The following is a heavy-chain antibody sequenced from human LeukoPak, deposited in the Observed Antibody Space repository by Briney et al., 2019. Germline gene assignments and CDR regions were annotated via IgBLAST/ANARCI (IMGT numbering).Heavy chain of an antibody. Sequence: SQTLSLTCAVYGGAFSGYYWSCIPHPPGRGLACIGEINHSGSTNYNPSLKSRVTISADTSKNQFSLKLSSVTAADTSVYYCARGRGYSYGWDYWGQGTLVTVSS. CDR2: INHSGST. V-gene: IGHV4-34*01. CDR3: ARGRGYSYGWDY. D-gene: IGHD5-18*01. J-gene: IGHJ4*02. CDR1: GGAFSGYY.